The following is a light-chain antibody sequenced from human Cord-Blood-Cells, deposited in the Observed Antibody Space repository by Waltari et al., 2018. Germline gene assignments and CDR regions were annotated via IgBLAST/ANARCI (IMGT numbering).Light chain of an antibody. CDR3: LQDYNYPWT. J-gene: IGKJ1*01. V-gene: IGKV1-6*01. Sequence: ALQMTQYPSSLSASVGDRVTITCRASQGIRNDLGWYQQKPGKAPKLLIYAASSLQSGVPSRFSGSGSGTDFTLTISSLQPEDFATYYCLQDYNYPWTFGQGTKVEIK. CDR1: QGIRND. CDR2: AAS.